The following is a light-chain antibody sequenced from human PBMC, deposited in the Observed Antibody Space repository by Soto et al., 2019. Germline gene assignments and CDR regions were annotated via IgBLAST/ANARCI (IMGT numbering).Light chain of an antibody. CDR1: SSDVGGYNY. CDR3: SSYASGNTLV. V-gene: IGLV2-14*01. CDR2: DVT. J-gene: IGLJ1*01. Sequence: QSVLTQPASVSGSPRQSITISCAGTSSDVGGYNYVSWYQQHPGKAPKLILYDVTNRPSGVSDRFSGSKSGNTASLTISGLQAEDEADYYCSSYASGNTLVFGTGIKVTVL.